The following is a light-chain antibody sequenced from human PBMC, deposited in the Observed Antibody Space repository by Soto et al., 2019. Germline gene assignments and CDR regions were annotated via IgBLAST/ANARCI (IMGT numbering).Light chain of an antibody. CDR1: SGHSNYA. J-gene: IGLJ2*01. V-gene: IGLV4-69*01. CDR2: FNSDGSH. Sequence: QPVLTQSPSASASLGASVKLTCTLSSGHSNYAIAWHQQQPEKGPRYLMKFNSDGSHSKGDGIPDRFSGSSSGAERYLTISSLQSEDEADYYCQTWGTGVVFGGGTKLTVL. CDR3: QTWGTGVV.